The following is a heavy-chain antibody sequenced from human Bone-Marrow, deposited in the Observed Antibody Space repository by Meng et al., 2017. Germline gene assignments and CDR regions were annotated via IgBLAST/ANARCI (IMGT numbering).Heavy chain of an antibody. Sequence: GESLKISCAASGYTFTSYAVHWVRQAPGQRLEWMGWINAGNANTKYSQKFQGKVTITRDTSATTAYMELSSLTSEDTAVFYCARADYGSSWCYFDFWGHGTLVTGAS. CDR2: INAGNANT. CDR1: GYTFTSYA. V-gene: IGHV1-3*01. CDR3: ARADYGSSWCYFDF. J-gene: IGHJ4*01. D-gene: IGHD3-22*01.